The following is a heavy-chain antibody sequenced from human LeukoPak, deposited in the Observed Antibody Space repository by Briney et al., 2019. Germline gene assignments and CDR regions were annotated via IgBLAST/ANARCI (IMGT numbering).Heavy chain of an antibody. CDR1: GGTFSSYA. Sequence: RASVKVSCKASGGTFSSYAISWVRQAPGQGLEWMGGIIPIFDTANYAQKFQGRVTMTRDTSTSTVYMELSSLRSEDTAVYYCARDFDSDAFDIWGQGTMVTVSS. D-gene: IGHD3-9*01. V-gene: IGHV1-69*05. J-gene: IGHJ3*02. CDR2: IIPIFDTA. CDR3: ARDFDSDAFDI.